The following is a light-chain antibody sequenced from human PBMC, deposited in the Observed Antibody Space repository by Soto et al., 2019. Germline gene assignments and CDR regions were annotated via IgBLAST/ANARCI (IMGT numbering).Light chain of an antibody. Sequence: DIQMTQSPSTLSASVGDRVTITCRASQSISSWLAWYQQKPGKAPNLLIYKASSLESGVPSRFSGSGSGTEFTLTISSLQPDDFATYYCLQYNSYSWTFGQGTKVDI. V-gene: IGKV1-5*03. CDR1: QSISSW. CDR3: LQYNSYSWT. CDR2: KAS. J-gene: IGKJ1*01.